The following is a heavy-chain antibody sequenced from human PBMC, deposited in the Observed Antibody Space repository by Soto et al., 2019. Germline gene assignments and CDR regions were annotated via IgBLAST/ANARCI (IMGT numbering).Heavy chain of an antibody. V-gene: IGHV3-23*01. J-gene: IGHJ4*02. CDR3: AKDRNYPRDQFHY. CDR2: ISANGQGI. D-gene: IGHD1-7*01. CDR1: GFTFSPYA. Sequence: PGGSLRLSCSASGFTFSPYALRWVRQAPGKGLEWVSAISANGQGIYYADSVRGRFTISRDNSKNTIFLHMDSLRAEDTAVYYCAKDRNYPRDQFHYWGQGTLVTVSS.